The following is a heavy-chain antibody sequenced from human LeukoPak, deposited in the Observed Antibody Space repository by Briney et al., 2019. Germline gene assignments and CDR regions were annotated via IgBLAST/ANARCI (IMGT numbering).Heavy chain of an antibody. CDR2: ISGSGGST. CDR3: AKGYSGYDSVGY. Sequence: GSVRFSCAVYGSTSRSCAMGWVCEAPGKWMKRVSAISGSGGSTYYADSVKGRFTISRDNSKNTLYLQMNSLRAEDTAVYYCAKGYSGYDSVGYWGQGTLVTGSS. J-gene: IGHJ4*02. V-gene: IGHV3-23*01. CDR1: GSTSRSCA. D-gene: IGHD5-12*01.